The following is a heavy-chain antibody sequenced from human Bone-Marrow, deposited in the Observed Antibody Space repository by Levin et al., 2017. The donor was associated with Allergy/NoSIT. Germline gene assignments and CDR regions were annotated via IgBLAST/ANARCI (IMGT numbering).Heavy chain of an antibody. CDR3: AHTSILAHRTDCGY. Sequence: SGPTLVKPTQTLTLTCTFSGFSLTTDGLGVGWIRQPPGKALEWLAFIYWNDVKYYSPSLKTRLTITKDSSKNQVILRITNMDPVDTATYYFAHTSILAHRTDCGYWGQGILVTVSS. CDR2: IYWNDVK. D-gene: IGHD3-3*01. J-gene: IGHJ4*02. V-gene: IGHV2-5*01. CDR1: GFSLTTDGLG.